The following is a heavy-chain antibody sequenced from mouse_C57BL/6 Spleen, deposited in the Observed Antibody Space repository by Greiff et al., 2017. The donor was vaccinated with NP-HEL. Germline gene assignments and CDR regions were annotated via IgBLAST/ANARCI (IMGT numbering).Heavy chain of an antibody. CDR1: GYAFSSSW. Sequence: QVQLQQSGPELVKPGASVKISCKASGYAFSSSWMNWVKQRPGKGLEWIGRIYPGDGDTNYIGKFKGKATLTADKSSSTAYMQLSSLTSEDSAVYFCARGDYYGSSFLFAYWGQGTLVTVSA. CDR3: ARGDYYGSSFLFAY. CDR2: IYPGDGDT. J-gene: IGHJ3*01. D-gene: IGHD1-1*01. V-gene: IGHV1-82*01.